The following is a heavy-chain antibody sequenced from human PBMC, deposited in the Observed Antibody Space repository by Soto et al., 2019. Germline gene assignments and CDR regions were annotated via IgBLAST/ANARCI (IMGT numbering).Heavy chain of an antibody. D-gene: IGHD3-22*01. Sequence: PSETLSLTCSVSGGSIGSGYWTWIRHPPGKRLEWIGYIYLGGSINYNPSLKSRVIISVDTAKNQFSLSLSSVTAADTAVYYCTGAYYDIDGYIHDPWGQGTSVTVSS. CDR1: GGSIGSGY. V-gene: IGHV4-59*01. CDR3: TGAYYDIDGYIHDP. J-gene: IGHJ5*02. CDR2: IYLGGSI.